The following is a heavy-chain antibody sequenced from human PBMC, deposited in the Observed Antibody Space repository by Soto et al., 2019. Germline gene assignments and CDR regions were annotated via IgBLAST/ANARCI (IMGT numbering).Heavy chain of an antibody. V-gene: IGHV4-30-4*01. CDR1: GGSISSSDYY. J-gene: IGHJ6*02. CDR3: DRGFRASSGYDSYYGIEV. Sequence: QVQLQESGPGLVKPSQTLSLTCTFSGGSISSSDYYWSWIRQPPGKGLDWIGYIYYSGSTYYNPSLTSRVTISVDTPKNPFSLRLSSVTAADPAVYYCDRGFRASSGYDSYYGIEVWGQGTTDTVSS. CDR2: IYYSGST. D-gene: IGHD3-22*01.